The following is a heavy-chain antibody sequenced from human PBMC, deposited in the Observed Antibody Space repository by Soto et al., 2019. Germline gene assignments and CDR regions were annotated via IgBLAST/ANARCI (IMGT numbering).Heavy chain of an antibody. V-gene: IGHV3-23*01. CDR1: GFTFSSYA. CDR2: ISGSGGRT. J-gene: IGHJ4*02. Sequence: EVQLLESGGGLVQPGGSLRLSCAASGFTFSSYAMSWVRQAPGKGLEWVSGISGSGGRTYYADSVKGRFTISRDNSKNTLYLQMSSLRAEDTAVYYCAKDLGAYYGSGSYFDYCGQGTLVTVSS. D-gene: IGHD3-10*01. CDR3: AKDLGAYYGSGSYFDY.